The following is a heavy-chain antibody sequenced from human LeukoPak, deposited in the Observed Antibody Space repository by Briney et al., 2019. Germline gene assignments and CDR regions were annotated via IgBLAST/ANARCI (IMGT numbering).Heavy chain of an antibody. D-gene: IGHD2-2*01. Sequence: GASVKVSCKASGYGLSSYGISWVRQAPGQGLEWMGWIIPIFGTANYAQKFQGRVTITTDESTSTAYMELSSLRSEDTAVYYCARGLRYCSSTSCSKIDAFDIWGQGTMVTVSS. CDR3: ARGLRYCSSTSCSKIDAFDI. V-gene: IGHV1-69*05. CDR1: GYGLSSYG. CDR2: IIPIFGTA. J-gene: IGHJ3*02.